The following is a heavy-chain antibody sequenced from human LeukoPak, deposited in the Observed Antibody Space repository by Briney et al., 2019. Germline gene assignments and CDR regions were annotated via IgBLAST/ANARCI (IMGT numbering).Heavy chain of an antibody. CDR2: VHRTGSA. CDR1: GISLSTYY. CDR3: ARDSWDYIAMDV. V-gene: IGHV4-59*01. Sequence: PSETLSLTCTVSGISLSTYYWSWVRQPPGKGLEWIGYVHRTGSADYNPSLKSRVTISLDMSKSQFSLKLTSATAADTAVYYCARDSWDYIAMDVWGPGTTVTVSS. D-gene: IGHD4/OR15-4a*01. J-gene: IGHJ6*02.